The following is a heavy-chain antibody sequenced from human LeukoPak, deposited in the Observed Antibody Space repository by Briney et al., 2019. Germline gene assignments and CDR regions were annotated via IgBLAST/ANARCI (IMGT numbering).Heavy chain of an antibody. CDR3: ARVSGDYDILTDHKKYYFDY. V-gene: IGHV4-34*01. CDR2: INHSGST. Sequence: SETLSLTCAVYGGSFSGYYWSWIRQPPGKGLEWIGEINHSGSTNYNPSLKSRVTISVDTSKNQFSLKLSSVTAADTAVYYCARVSGDYDILTDHKKYYFDYWGQGTLVTVSS. CDR1: GGSFSGYY. J-gene: IGHJ4*02. D-gene: IGHD3-9*01.